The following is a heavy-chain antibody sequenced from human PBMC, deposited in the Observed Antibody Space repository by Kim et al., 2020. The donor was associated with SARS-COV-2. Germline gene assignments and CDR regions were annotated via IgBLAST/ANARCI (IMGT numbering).Heavy chain of an antibody. CDR3: ARDHEPLHHYDSPDI. CDR2: ISYDGSSS. J-gene: IGHJ3*02. V-gene: IGHV3-30-3*01. Sequence: GGSLRLSCAASGFTFSTYAMHWVRQAPGKGLEWVAAISYDGSSSYYADSVKGRVTISRDNSKSTLYLQMSSLRAEDTAVYYCARDHEPLHHYDSPDIWG. CDR1: GFTFSTYA. D-gene: IGHD3-3*01.